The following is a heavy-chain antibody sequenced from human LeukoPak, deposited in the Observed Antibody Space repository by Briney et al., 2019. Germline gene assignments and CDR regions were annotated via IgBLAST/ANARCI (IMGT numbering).Heavy chain of an antibody. D-gene: IGHD2-15*01. CDR3: ARAPHPYCSGGNCIYFDY. CDR1: GFTFSSYE. Sequence: GGSLRLSCAASGFTFSSYEMNWVRQAPGKGLEWVSSISSSSSYIYYTDSVKGRFTLSRDNAKKSLYLQMNSLRAEDTAVYYCARAPHPYCSGGNCIYFDYWGQGTLATVSS. CDR2: ISSSSSYI. V-gene: IGHV3-21*01. J-gene: IGHJ4*02.